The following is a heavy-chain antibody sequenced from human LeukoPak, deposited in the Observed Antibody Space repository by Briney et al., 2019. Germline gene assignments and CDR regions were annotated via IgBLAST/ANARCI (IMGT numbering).Heavy chain of an antibody. Sequence: GGSLRLSCAASGIIFGNYGMTWVRQAPGKGLEWVSSIRGSGGEDYAESVKGRFTISRDNSKNTLFLQMSSLRAEDSALYYCSRDPNGDYVGAFDMWGPGTMVTVSS. V-gene: IGHV3-23*01. J-gene: IGHJ3*02. D-gene: IGHD4-17*01. CDR2: IRGSGGE. CDR3: SRDPNGDYVGAFDM. CDR1: GIIFGNYG.